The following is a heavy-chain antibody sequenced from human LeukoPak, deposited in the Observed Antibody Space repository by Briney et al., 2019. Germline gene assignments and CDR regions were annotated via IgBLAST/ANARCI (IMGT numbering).Heavy chain of an antibody. D-gene: IGHD6-19*01. CDR1: GYTFTSYY. V-gene: IGHV1-46*01. J-gene: IGHJ4*02. CDR2: ITPSGGST. Sequence: GASVKVSCTASGYTFTSYYMHWVRQAPGQGLEWMGIITPSGGSTSNAQKFQGRVTMTRDTSTSTVYMELSSLRSEDTAVYYCARGSSGWYSVAYWGQGTLVTVSS. CDR3: ARGSSGWYSVAY.